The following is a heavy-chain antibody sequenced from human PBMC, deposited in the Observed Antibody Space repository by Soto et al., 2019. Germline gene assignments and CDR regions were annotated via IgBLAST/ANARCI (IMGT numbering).Heavy chain of an antibody. V-gene: IGHV3-30-3*01. J-gene: IGHJ5*02. CDR3: ARLVGYNYVSGRGCWFDP. D-gene: IGHD5-18*01. CDR1: GFTFSNYP. Sequence: QVQLVESGGGVVQPGRSLRLSCSASGFTFSNYPMHWVRQAPGKGLEWVAVISSDGNNKYYADSVKGRFTISRDNSKNTLHVQLDSMRADDTALYYCARLVGYNYVSGRGCWFDPWGQGTLVTVSS. CDR2: ISSDGNNK.